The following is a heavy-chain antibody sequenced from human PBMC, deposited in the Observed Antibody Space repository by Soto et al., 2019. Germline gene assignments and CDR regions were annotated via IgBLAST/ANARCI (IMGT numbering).Heavy chain of an antibody. CDR1: GGSISSSNW. V-gene: IGHV4-4*02. CDR2: IYHSGST. Sequence: SETLSLTCAVSGGSISSSNWWSWVRQPPGKGLEWIGEIYHSGSTNYNPSLKSRVTISVDKSKNQFSLKLSSVTAADTAVYYCARDSGGPGATTDYWGQGTLVTVSS. J-gene: IGHJ4*02. D-gene: IGHD2-15*01. CDR3: ARDSGGPGATTDY.